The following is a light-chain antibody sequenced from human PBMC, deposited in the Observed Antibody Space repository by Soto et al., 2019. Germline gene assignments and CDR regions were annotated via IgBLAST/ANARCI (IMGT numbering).Light chain of an antibody. CDR3: QQYNEWPET. J-gene: IGKJ1*01. V-gene: IGKV3-20*01. CDR2: GAS. CDR1: QGISSSY. Sequence: ENVLTQSPGTLSLSPGERATLSCRASQGISSSYLAWYQQKPGQAPRLLIYGASSRATGIPDRFSGSGSGTDFTLIISSLQSEDFAVYYCQQYNEWPETFGHGTRVEIK.